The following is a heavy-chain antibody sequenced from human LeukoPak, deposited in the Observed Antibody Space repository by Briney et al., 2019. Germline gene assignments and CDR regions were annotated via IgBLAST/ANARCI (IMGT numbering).Heavy chain of an antibody. V-gene: IGHV3-30*18. Sequence: PGGSLRLSCAAAGFTFSSYGMHWVRQAPGKGLEWVAVMSYDGSKKYYADSVKGRFTISRDNSKNTLYLQMNSLRAEDTAVYYCAEDHYGTPEYYYYGMDVWGQGITVTVSS. D-gene: IGHD4-17*01. J-gene: IGHJ6*02. CDR1: GFTFSSYG. CDR3: AEDHYGTPEYYYYGMDV. CDR2: MSYDGSKK.